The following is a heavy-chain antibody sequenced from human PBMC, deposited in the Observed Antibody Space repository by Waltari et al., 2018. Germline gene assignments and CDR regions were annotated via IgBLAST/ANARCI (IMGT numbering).Heavy chain of an antibody. CDR3: AHCIYGDHAGYYGMDV. Sequence: QITLKESGPTLVNPTQTLPLTCTFSGYTLSTSGVGVGWIRQPPGKALEWLALIYWNDDKRYSPSLKSRLSITKDTTKNQVVPTMTNMDPVDTATYDCAHCIYGDHAGYYGMDVWGQGTTVTVSS. CDR1: GYTLSTSGVG. J-gene: IGHJ6*02. D-gene: IGHD4-17*01. V-gene: IGHV2-5*01. CDR2: IYWNDDK.